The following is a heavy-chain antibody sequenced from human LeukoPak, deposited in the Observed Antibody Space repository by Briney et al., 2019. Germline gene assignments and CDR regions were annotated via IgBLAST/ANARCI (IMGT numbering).Heavy chain of an antibody. J-gene: IGHJ4*02. Sequence: GASVKVSCKASGYTFTSYGISWVRQAPGQGLEWMGWINTNTGNPTYAQGFTGRFVFSLDTSVSTAYLQISSLKAEDTAVYYCARDLYGDYGLYFDYWGQGTLVTVSS. D-gene: IGHD4-17*01. CDR2: INTNTGNP. CDR1: GYTFTSYG. CDR3: ARDLYGDYGLYFDY. V-gene: IGHV7-4-1*02.